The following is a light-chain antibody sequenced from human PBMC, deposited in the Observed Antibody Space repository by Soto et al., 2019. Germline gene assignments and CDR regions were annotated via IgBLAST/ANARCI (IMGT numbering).Light chain of an antibody. CDR2: NSN. V-gene: IGLV1-44*01. CDR1: SSNIGGNT. CDR3: AAWDDSLRGPD. Sequence: QSVLTQPSSASGTPGQRVTISCSGGSSNIGGNTAHWYQQFPGTAPKLLIYNSNQRPSGVPDRFSGSKSGTSASLAISGLQSEDEAMYYCAAWDDSLRGPDFGEGTQLTVL. J-gene: IGLJ7*01.